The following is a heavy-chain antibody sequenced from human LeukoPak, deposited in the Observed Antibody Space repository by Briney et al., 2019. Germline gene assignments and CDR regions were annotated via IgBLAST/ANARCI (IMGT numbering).Heavy chain of an antibody. CDR1: GFSLSKVS. CDR3: GSEDYTGSCSQCRGELVY. D-gene: IGHD1-26*01. Sequence: GGSLRLSRVPSGFSLSKVSMCWVRQGPGAGREWVSSVSGSGGNTYHPHSLSGRVSISKDNSKNTVYLQTNTMRAEDPAGYCGGSEDYTGSCSQCRGELVYWGQGTLVTVSS. CDR2: VSGSGGNT. J-gene: IGHJ4*02. V-gene: IGHV3-23*01.